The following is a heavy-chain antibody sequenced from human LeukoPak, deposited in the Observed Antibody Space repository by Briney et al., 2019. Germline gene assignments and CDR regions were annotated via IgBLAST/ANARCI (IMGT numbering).Heavy chain of an antibody. Sequence: SVKVSCKASGGTFNTYAISWVRQAPGQGLEWMGGIIPIFATPTYAQKFQGRVTITRDDSSSTAYMELNSLRSDDTAVYYCAKSLSSCSSTGCPSLYYYYYMDVWGEGTTVTVSS. V-gene: IGHV1-69*05. CDR1: GGTFNTYA. D-gene: IGHD2-2*01. CDR2: IIPIFATP. CDR3: AKSLSSCSSTGCPSLYYYYYMDV. J-gene: IGHJ6*03.